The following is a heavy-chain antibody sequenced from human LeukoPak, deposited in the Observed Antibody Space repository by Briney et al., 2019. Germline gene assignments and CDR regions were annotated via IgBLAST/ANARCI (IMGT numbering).Heavy chain of an antibody. CDR1: GGSISSGGYY. CDR2: IYYSGST. V-gene: IGHV4-30-4*08. CDR3: ARVRSGCSGGSCPPINNWFDP. J-gene: IGHJ5*02. D-gene: IGHD2-15*01. Sequence: SSETLSLTCTVSGGSISSGGYYWSWIRQPPGKGLEWIGYIYYSGSTYYNPSLKSRVTISVDTSKNQFSLKLSSVTAADTAVYYCARVRSGCSGGSCPPINNWFDPWGQGTLVTVSS.